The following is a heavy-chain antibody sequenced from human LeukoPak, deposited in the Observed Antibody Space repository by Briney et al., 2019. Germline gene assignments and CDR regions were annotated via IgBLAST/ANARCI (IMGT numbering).Heavy chain of an antibody. V-gene: IGHV3-48*03. CDR2: ISSSGSTI. D-gene: IGHD5-12*01. Sequence: PGGSLRLSCAASGFTFSSYEMNWVRQAPGKGLEWVSYISSSGSTIYYADSVKGRFTISRDNAKNSLYLQMNSLRAEDTAVYYCARDSTITWTSFDYWVQGTLVTVSS. CDR1: GFTFSSYE. CDR3: ARDSTITWTSFDY. J-gene: IGHJ4*02.